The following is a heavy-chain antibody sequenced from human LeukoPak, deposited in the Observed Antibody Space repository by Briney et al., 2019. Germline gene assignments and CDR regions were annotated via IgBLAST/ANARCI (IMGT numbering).Heavy chain of an antibody. Sequence: GGSLRLSCTASGFSFSLYGMHWVRQAPGKGLEWVAVIWSDGNNKYYADSVKGRFTVSRDNSKNTLYLQMNSLRAEDTAVYYCAKGDSGSYWVFDYWGQGTLVTVSS. CDR1: GFSFSLYG. CDR3: AKGDSGSYWVFDY. D-gene: IGHD1-26*01. CDR2: IWSDGNNK. V-gene: IGHV3-33*06. J-gene: IGHJ4*02.